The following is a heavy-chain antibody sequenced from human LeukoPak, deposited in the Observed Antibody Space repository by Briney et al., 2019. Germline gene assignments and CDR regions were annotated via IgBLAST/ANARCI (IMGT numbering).Heavy chain of an antibody. J-gene: IGHJ4*02. D-gene: IGHD4-17*01. CDR1: GGTFSSYA. V-gene: IGHV1-69*04. CDR3: ARGHGDYDFDY. Sequence: ASVKVSCKASGGTFSSYAISWVRQAPGQGLEWMGRFIPILGIANYAQKFQGRVTITADKSTSTAYMELSSLRSEDTAVYYCARGHGDYDFDYWGQGTLVTVSS. CDR2: FIPILGIA.